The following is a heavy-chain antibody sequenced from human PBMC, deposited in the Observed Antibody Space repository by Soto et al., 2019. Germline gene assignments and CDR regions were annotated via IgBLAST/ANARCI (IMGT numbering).Heavy chain of an antibody. CDR1: GASVSTGAYY. Sequence: SETLSLTCTVSGASVSTGAYYWGWVRQRPGRGLGWSGYVCESGYTYYNMSLKSRLTISLDRSNNQFSLGLTPVTAADTAVYYCVRALRHTAMVYPLFDTWGQGTLVTVSS. D-gene: IGHD5-18*01. CDR3: VRALRHTAMVYPLFDT. J-gene: IGHJ5*02. CDR2: VCESGYT. V-gene: IGHV4-31*03.